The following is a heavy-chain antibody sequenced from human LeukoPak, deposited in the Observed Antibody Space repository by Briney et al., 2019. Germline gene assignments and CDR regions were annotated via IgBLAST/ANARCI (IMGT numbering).Heavy chain of an antibody. D-gene: IGHD4-17*01. Sequence: HAGGSLRLSCAASGFTFSSYAMSWVRQAPGKGLEWVSAISGSGGSTYYADSVKGRFTISRDNSKNTLYLQMNSLRAEDTAVYYCARDYGDYKFDYWGQGTLVTVSS. V-gene: IGHV3-23*01. CDR2: ISGSGGST. CDR1: GFTFSSYA. CDR3: ARDYGDYKFDY. J-gene: IGHJ4*02.